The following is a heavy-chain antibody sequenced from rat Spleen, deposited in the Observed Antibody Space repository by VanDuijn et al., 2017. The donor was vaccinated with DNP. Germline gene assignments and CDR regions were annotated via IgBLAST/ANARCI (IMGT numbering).Heavy chain of an antibody. CDR2: ITASSGTT. V-gene: IGHV5-25*01. Sequence: EVQLVESGGGLVQPGRSLKLSCAASGFTFNDCYMAWVRQAPKKGLEWVATITASSGTTYYRDSVKGRFAISRDNAKSTLYLQMNSLRSEDMATYYCVRWNSGHFDYWGQGVMVTVSS. CDR1: GFTFNDCY. J-gene: IGHJ2*01. CDR3: VRWNSGHFDY. D-gene: IGHD4-3*01.